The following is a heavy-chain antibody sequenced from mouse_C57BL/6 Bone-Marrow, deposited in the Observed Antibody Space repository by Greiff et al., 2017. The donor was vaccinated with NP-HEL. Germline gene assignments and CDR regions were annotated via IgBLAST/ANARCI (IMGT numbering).Heavy chain of an antibody. Sequence: DVMLVESGGGLVKPGGSLKLSCAASGFTFSSYTMSWVRQTPEKRLEWVATISGGGGNTYYPDSVKGRFTISRDNAKNTLYLQMSSLRSEDTALYYCASHYYYGSSSYYDGWGTGTTGTVSS. J-gene: IGHJ1*03. D-gene: IGHD1-1*01. CDR1: GFTFSSYT. CDR2: ISGGGGNT. CDR3: ASHYYYGSSSYYDG. V-gene: IGHV5-9*01.